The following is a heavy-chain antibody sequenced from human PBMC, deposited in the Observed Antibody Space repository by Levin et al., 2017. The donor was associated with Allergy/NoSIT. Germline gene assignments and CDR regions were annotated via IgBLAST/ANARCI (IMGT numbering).Heavy chain of an antibody. D-gene: IGHD3-3*01. CDR1: GGSFSGYY. CDR3: ARGSVDFWSGLTDAFDI. V-gene: IGHV4-34*01. J-gene: IGHJ3*02. CDR2: INHSGST. Sequence: SETLSLTCAVYGGSFSGYYWSWIRQPPGKGLEWIGEINHSGSTNYNPSLKSRVTISVDTSKNQFSLKLSSVTAADTAVYYCARGSVDFWSGLTDAFDIWGQGTMVTVSS.